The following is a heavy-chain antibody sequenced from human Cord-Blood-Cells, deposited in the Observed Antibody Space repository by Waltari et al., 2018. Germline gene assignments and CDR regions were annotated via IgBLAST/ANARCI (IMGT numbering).Heavy chain of an antibody. CDR3: ARVRIKPDRSSTSCLRWFDP. Sequence: QVQLQESGPGLVKPSETLSLTCTVSGGSISSHYWSWIRQPPGKGLEWIGLIYYSESTHYNPSLKSRSTISVETSENHFSLKLSSVTAADAAGYYCARVRIKPDRSSTSCLRWFDPWGQGTLVTVSS. V-gene: IGHV4-59*11. CDR1: GGSISSHY. CDR2: IYYSEST. D-gene: IGHD2-2*01. J-gene: IGHJ5*02.